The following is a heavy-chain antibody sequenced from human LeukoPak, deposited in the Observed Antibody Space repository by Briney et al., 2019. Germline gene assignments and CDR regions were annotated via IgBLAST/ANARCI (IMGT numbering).Heavy chain of an antibody. CDR2: ISAYNGNT. CDR1: GYTFTSYG. J-gene: IGHJ3*02. CDR3: ARDPSGWYLFGLGAFDI. V-gene: IGHV1-18*01. Sequence: GASVQVSCKASGYTFTSYGISWVRQAPGQGLEWMGWISAYNGNTNYAQKLQGRVTMTTDTSTSTAYMELRSLRSDDTAVYYCARDPSGWYLFGLGAFDIWGQGTMVTVSS. D-gene: IGHD6-19*01.